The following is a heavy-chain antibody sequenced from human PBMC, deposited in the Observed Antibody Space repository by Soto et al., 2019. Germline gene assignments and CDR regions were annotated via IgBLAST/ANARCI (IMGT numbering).Heavy chain of an antibody. D-gene: IGHD3-16*01. CDR1: GGSISNFY. V-gene: IGHV4-59*01. J-gene: IGHJ4*02. CDR3: ASAPIVLSRSYFDS. CDR2: ISYSGNT. Sequence: PSETLSLTCTVSGGSISNFYWSWIRQPPGKGLEWIGYISYSGNTNYNPSLKSRVSISVDTSKNQLSLNLTSVTAADTAVYYCASAPIVLSRSYFDSWGQGTPVTVSS.